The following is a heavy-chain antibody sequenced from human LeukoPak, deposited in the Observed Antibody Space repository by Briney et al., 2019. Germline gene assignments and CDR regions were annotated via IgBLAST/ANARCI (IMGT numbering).Heavy chain of an antibody. CDR1: GGSISSSNW. J-gene: IGHJ4*02. CDR2: IYHSGST. V-gene: IGHV4-4*02. Sequence: RSSETLSLTCAVSGGSISSSNWWSWVRQPPGKGLEWIGEIYHSGSTNYNPSLKGRVTISVDKSKNQFSLKLSSVTAADTAVYYCATVRTGVHYYWGQGTLVTVSS. CDR3: ATVRTGVHYY. D-gene: IGHD1-14*01.